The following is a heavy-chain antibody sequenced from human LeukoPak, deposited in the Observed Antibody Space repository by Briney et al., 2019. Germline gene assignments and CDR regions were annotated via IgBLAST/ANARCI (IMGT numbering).Heavy chain of an antibody. CDR3: ATGRTTPDAFDI. V-gene: IGHV1-24*01. CDR1: GYTLTELS. CDR2: FDPEDGET. D-gene: IGHD2/OR15-2a*01. Sequence: ASVKVSCTVSGYTLTELSMHWVRQAPGKGLEWMGGFDPEDGETIYAQKFQGRVTMTEDTSTDTAYMELSSLRSEDTAVYYCATGRTTPDAFDIWGQGTMVTVSS. J-gene: IGHJ3*02.